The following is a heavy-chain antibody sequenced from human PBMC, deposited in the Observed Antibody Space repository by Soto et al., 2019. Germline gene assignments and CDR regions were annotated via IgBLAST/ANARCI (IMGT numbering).Heavy chain of an antibody. CDR3: ARGSSGWYGVDY. J-gene: IGHJ4*02. D-gene: IGHD6-19*01. CDR1: GGSLSSNNW. Sequence: QVQLQESGPGLVKPSGTLSVTCAVSGGSLSSNNWWSWVRQPPGKGLEWIGEIYHSGSTNYNPSLKNRVTISVDKSRNQYSLIVNSVTAADTAVYYCARGSSGWYGVDYWGQGILVTVSS. CDR2: IYHSGST. V-gene: IGHV4-4*02.